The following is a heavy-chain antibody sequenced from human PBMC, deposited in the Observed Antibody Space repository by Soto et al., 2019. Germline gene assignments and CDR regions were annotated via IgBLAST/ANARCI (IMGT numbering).Heavy chain of an antibody. J-gene: IGHJ4*02. CDR2: IIPILGIA. D-gene: IGHD2-15*01. CDR3: ARDSGYCSGGSCQIEGPIDY. V-gene: IGHV1-69*08. Sequence: QDQLVQCGAEVKKPGSSVKVSCEASGGTCSTYTISWVRHAPGQGLEWMGRIIPILGIANYTQKFQGRVTITADKSTSTAYMELSSPRSEDTAVYYSARDSGYCSGGSCQIEGPIDYWGQGTLVTVSS. CDR1: GGTCSTYT.